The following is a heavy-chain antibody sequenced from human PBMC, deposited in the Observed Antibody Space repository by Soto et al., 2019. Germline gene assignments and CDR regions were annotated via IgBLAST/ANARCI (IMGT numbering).Heavy chain of an antibody. V-gene: IGHV1-8*01. J-gene: IGHJ6*02. CDR2: MNPNSGNT. CDR3: ASLYSSGWTHYGMDL. Sequence: QVQLVQSGAEVKKPGASVKVSCKATGYTFTSYDINWVRQATGQGLEWMRWMNPNSGNTGYAQKFQGRVTMTRNTSISTAYMELSSLRSEDTTVYYCASLYSSGWTHYGMDLWGQSTAITVSS. D-gene: IGHD6-19*01. CDR1: GYTFTSYD.